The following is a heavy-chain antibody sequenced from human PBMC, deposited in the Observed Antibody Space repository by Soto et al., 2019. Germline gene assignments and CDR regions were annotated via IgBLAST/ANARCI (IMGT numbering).Heavy chain of an antibody. D-gene: IGHD5-12*01. J-gene: IGHJ6*03. CDR1: GYTFTGYY. CDR2: INPNSGGT. CDR3: ARESGGATATLDYYYFYMDV. V-gene: IGHV1-2*02. Sequence: ASVKVSCKASGYTFTGYYMHWVRQAPGQGLEWMGWINPNSGGTNYAQKFQGRVTVTRDTSIRTVYMELSSLRSGDTAVYYCARESGGATATLDYYYFYMDVWGKGTTVTVSS.